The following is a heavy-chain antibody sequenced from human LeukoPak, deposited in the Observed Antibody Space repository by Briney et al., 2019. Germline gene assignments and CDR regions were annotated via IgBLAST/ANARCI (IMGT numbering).Heavy chain of an antibody. V-gene: IGHV1-46*01. Sequence: ASVKVSCKASGYTFTSYFMHWVRQAPGQGLEWMGIINPNGGSTSYAQKFQGRVTMTRDTSTSTVYMELSSLRSGDTAVYYCARKISDYGDNAVLGYWGQGTLVTVSS. J-gene: IGHJ4*02. CDR2: INPNGGST. CDR3: ARKISDYGDNAVLGY. D-gene: IGHD4-17*01. CDR1: GYTFTSYF.